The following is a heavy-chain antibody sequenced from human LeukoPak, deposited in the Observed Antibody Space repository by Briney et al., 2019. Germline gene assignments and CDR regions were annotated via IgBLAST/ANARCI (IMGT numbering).Heavy chain of an antibody. CDR3: TRGGYQFEH. J-gene: IGHJ4*02. Sequence: GGSLRLSCTASGFTFGDYAMSWFRQAPGKGLEWVGFIRSEDHGGTTQYAASVKGRFIISRDDYSGIAYLQMNSLKTEDTAVYYCTRGGYQFEHWGQGTLVTVSS. CDR2: IRSEDHGGTT. CDR1: GFTFGDYA. D-gene: IGHD5-18*01. V-gene: IGHV3-49*03.